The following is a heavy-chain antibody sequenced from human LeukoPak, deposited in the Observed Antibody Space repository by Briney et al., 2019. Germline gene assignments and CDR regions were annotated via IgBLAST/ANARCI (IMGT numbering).Heavy chain of an antibody. D-gene: IGHD2-15*01. Sequence: GGTLSLSCAASGFTFSSYGLHWVRQAPGKGLEWVAVIWYDGSNNYYADSVKGRFTISRDNSKNTLYLQMNSLRAEDTAVYYCARDIGGCYDYWGQGTLVTVSS. V-gene: IGHV3-33*01. CDR2: IWYDGSNN. CDR3: ARDIGGCYDY. J-gene: IGHJ4*02. CDR1: GFTFSSYG.